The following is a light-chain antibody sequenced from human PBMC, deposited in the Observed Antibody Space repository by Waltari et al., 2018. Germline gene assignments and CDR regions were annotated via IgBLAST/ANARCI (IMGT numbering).Light chain of an antibody. Sequence: DIVMTQSPDILAVSLGERATINCKSSQSVLYSSNNKNYLTWYQKKPGQPPKLLIYWASTRESGVPDRFIGSGSGTEFTLTISSLQAEDVAVYYCQQYYSTPLTFGGGTKVEIK. J-gene: IGKJ4*01. CDR1: QSVLYSSNNKNY. V-gene: IGKV4-1*01. CDR3: QQYYSTPLT. CDR2: WAS.